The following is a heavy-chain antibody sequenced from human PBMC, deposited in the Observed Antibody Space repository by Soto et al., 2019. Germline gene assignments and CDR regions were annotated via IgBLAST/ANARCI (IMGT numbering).Heavy chain of an antibody. Sequence: GGSLRLSCAASGFTFSSYAMSWVRQAPGKGLEWVSAISGSGGSTYYADSVKGRFTISRDNSKNTLYLQMNSLRAEDTAVYYCAKDPPYYYGSGSYWFYFDYWGQGTLVTVSS. CDR1: GFTFSSYA. V-gene: IGHV3-23*01. CDR3: AKDPPYYYGSGSYWFYFDY. D-gene: IGHD3-10*01. CDR2: ISGSGGST. J-gene: IGHJ4*02.